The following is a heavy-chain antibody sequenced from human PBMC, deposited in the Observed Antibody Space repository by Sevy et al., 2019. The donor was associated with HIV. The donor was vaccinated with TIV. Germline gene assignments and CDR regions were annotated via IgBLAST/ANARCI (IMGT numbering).Heavy chain of an antibody. Sequence: GSLRLSCTASGFTFGDYAMSRFRQAPGKGLEWVGFIRSKAYGGTTEYAASVKGRFTISRDDSKSIAYLQMNSLKTEDTAVFYCTREGVVPEPPFDYWGQGTLFTVSS. D-gene: IGHD2-15*01. CDR3: TREGVVPEPPFDY. CDR1: GFTFGDYA. V-gene: IGHV3-49*03. CDR2: IRSKAYGGTT. J-gene: IGHJ4*02.